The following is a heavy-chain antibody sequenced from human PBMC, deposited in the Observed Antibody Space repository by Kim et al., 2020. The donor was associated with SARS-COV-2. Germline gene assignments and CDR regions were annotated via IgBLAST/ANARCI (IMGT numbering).Heavy chain of an antibody. CDR3: ARGSTSSTRGEDAFDI. Sequence: SVKVSCKASGGTFSSYAISWVRQAPGQGLEWMGRIIPILGIANYAQKFQGRVTITADKSTSTAYMELSSLRSEDTAVYYCARGSTSSTRGEDAFDIWGQGTMVTVSS. CDR2: IIPILGIA. D-gene: IGHD6-13*01. CDR1: GGTFSSYA. J-gene: IGHJ3*02. V-gene: IGHV1-69*04.